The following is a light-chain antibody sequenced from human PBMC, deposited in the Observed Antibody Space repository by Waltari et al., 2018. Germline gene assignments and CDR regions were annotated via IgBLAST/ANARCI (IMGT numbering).Light chain of an antibody. V-gene: IGKV3-20*01. Sequence: EIVLTQSPGTLSLSPGERATLSCRASPAVSTTSLNWYQQKPGQAPRLLIYGASRRATGIPDRFSGSGSGTDFTLTISRLEPEDFAVYYCQQYDSIVLTFGGGTRVEI. CDR2: GAS. CDR1: PAVSTTS. CDR3: QQYDSIVLT. J-gene: IGKJ4*01.